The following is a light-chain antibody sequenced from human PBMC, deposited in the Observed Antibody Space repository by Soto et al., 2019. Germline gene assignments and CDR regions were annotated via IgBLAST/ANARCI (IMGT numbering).Light chain of an antibody. CDR1: QSVLYRSNNKNY. Sequence: DIVMTQSPDSLAVSLGERATINCKSSQSVLYRSNNKNYLAWYQQKPGQPPKLLIYWASTRESGVPERFSGSGSGTHFTLTISSLQAEDVAVYYCQQYYSAPPYTFGQGTKLEIK. CDR3: QQYYSAPPYT. J-gene: IGKJ2*01. CDR2: WAS. V-gene: IGKV4-1*01.